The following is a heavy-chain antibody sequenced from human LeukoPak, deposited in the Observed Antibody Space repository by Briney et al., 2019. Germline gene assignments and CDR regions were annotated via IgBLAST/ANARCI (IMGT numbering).Heavy chain of an antibody. CDR3: AREYTGSSFDY. CDR1: GFTFSSYS. V-gene: IGHV3-48*01. J-gene: IGHJ4*02. CDR2: ISSSSSTI. D-gene: IGHD6-13*01. Sequence: GGSLRLPCAASGFTFSSYSMNWVRQAPGKGLEWVSYISSSSSTIYYADSVKGRFTISRDNAKNSLYLQMNSLRAEDTAVYYCAREYTGSSFDYWGQGTLVTVSS.